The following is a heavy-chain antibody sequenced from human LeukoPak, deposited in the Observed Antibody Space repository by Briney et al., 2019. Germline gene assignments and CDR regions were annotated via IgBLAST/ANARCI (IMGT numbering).Heavy chain of an antibody. D-gene: IGHD2-2*01. V-gene: IGHV4-4*09. Sequence: SETLSLTCTVSGGSISSYYWSWIRQPPGKGLEWIGYIYTSGSTSYNPSLKSRVTISVDTSKDQFSLNLTSVTAADTAVYYCARLKCISTTCPSRYVMDVWGQGTTVTVSS. CDR3: ARLKCISTTCPSRYVMDV. J-gene: IGHJ6*02. CDR1: GGSISSYY. CDR2: IYTSGST.